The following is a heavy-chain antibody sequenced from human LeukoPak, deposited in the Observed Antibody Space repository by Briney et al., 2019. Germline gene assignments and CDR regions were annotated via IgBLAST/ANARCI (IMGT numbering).Heavy chain of an antibody. V-gene: IGHV3-21*05. Sequence: GGSLRLSCAASGFTFSSYWMSWVRQAPGKGLEWVSYISSSSSYTNYADSVKGRFTISRDNAKNSLYLQMNSLRAEDTAVYYCARAPHYSNYGSYYYGMDVWGQGTTVTVSS. D-gene: IGHD4-11*01. J-gene: IGHJ6*02. CDR2: ISSSSSYT. CDR3: ARAPHYSNYGSYYYGMDV. CDR1: GFTFSSYW.